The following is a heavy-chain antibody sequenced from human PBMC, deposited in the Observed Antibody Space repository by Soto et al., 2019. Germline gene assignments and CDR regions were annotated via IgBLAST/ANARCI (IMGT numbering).Heavy chain of an antibody. CDR3: AGSSTIFGVDAGEDWFDP. CDR2: IYHSGST. CDR1: GGSISSSNW. Sequence: SETLSLTCAVSGGSISSSNWWSWVRQPPGKGLEWIGEIYHSGSTNYNPSLKSRVTISVDKSKNQFSLKLSSVTAADTAVYYCAGSSTIFGVDAGEDWFDPWGQGTLVTVSS. J-gene: IGHJ5*02. V-gene: IGHV4-4*02. D-gene: IGHD3-3*01.